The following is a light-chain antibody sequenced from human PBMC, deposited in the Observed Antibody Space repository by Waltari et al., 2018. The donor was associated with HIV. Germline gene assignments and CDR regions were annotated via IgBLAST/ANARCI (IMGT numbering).Light chain of an antibody. V-gene: IGLV2-14*01. J-gene: IGLJ2*01. Sequence: QSALTQPASVSGSPGQSITMSCTGTTSDIGGYNFVSWYQQPPGKAPKVIIYEVSNRPSGVSTRFSGSKSGNTASLTISGLQAEDEADYYCSSYSTATNVAFGGGTKLTVL. CDR3: SSYSTATNVA. CDR1: TSDIGGYNF. CDR2: EVS.